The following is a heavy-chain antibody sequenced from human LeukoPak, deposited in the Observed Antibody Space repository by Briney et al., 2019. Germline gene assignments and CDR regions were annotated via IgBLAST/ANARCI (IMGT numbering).Heavy chain of an antibody. J-gene: IGHJ4*02. CDR3: AKGILVTPNLFEY. V-gene: IGHV3-23*01. CDR1: GFTFISYA. Sequence: GGSLRLSCSASGFTFISYAMSGVRQAPGKGLEWFSAIIGIGGSTYYADSVKGRFTISRDNSKNTLYLQMNSLRAEDTAVYYCAKGILVTPNLFEYWGQGTLVTVSS. D-gene: IGHD2-21*02. CDR2: IIGIGGST.